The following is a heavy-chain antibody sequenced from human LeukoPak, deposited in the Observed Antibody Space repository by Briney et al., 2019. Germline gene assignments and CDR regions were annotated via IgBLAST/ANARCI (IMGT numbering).Heavy chain of an antibody. CDR2: IRYDGSNK. V-gene: IGHV3-30*02. J-gene: IGHJ4*02. CDR1: GFTSISYG. CDR3: AKDHPYNY. Sequence: GGSLRLSCAASGFTSISYGMHWVRQAPGKGLEWVAFIRYDGSNKYYADSVKGRFTISRDNSKNTLYLQMNSLRAEDTAVYYSAKDHPYNYWGQGTLVTVSS. D-gene: IGHD4-11*01.